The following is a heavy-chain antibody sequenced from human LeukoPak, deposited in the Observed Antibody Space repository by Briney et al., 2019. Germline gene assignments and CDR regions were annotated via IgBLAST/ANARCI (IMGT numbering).Heavy chain of an antibody. CDR3: AKDYDFWSGYYPL. J-gene: IGHJ4*02. V-gene: IGHV3-23*01. CDR2: IIGSGGRT. CDR1: GITFSRFW. Sequence: GGSLRLSCAASGITFSRFWMSWVRQAPGKGLEWVSGIIGSGGRTYYADSVKGRITISRDNSKNTLSLQMTSLRAEDTAVYYCAKDYDFWSGYYPLWGQGTLVTVSS. D-gene: IGHD3-3*01.